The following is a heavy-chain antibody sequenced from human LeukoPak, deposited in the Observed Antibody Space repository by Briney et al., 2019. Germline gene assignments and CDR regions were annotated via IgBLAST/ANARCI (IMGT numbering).Heavy chain of an antibody. CDR2: IRYDGSNK. Sequence: QTGGSLRLSCAASGFTFRTYGMHWVRQAPGKGLEWVAFIRYDGSNKYYADSVKGRFTISRDNSKNTLYLQMNSLRAEDTAVYYCAKGDSGSYPNWFDPWGQGTLVTVSS. V-gene: IGHV3-30*02. J-gene: IGHJ5*02. CDR1: GFTFRTYG. D-gene: IGHD1-26*01. CDR3: AKGDSGSYPNWFDP.